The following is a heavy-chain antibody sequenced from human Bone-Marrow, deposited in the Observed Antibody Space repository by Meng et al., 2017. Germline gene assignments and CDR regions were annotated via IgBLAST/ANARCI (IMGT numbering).Heavy chain of an antibody. Sequence: QGRLVRSGAAVKKPGSSVTVSCKASGGTFSSYAISWVRQAPGQGLEWMGGIIPIFGTANYAQKFQGRVTITADKSTSTAYMELSSLRSEDTAVYYCARRGQLWLDSFDPWGQGTLVTVSS. CDR1: GGTFSSYA. CDR2: IIPIFGTA. V-gene: IGHV1-69*06. J-gene: IGHJ5*02. CDR3: ARRGQLWLDSFDP. D-gene: IGHD5-18*01.